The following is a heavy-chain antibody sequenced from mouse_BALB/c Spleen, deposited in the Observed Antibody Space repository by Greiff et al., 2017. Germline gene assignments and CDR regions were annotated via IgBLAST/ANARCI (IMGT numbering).Heavy chain of an antibody. CDR2: ISSGSSTI. V-gene: IGHV5-17*02. CDR3: ARWDMDD. J-gene: IGHJ4*01. D-gene: IGHD4-1*01. Sequence: EVQLVESGGGLVQPGGSRKLSCAASGFTFSSFGMHWVRQAPEKGLEWVAYISSGSSTIYYADTVKGRFTISRDNPKNTLFLQMTSLRSEDTAMYYCARWDMDDWGQGNSVTVSA. CDR1: GFTFSSFG.